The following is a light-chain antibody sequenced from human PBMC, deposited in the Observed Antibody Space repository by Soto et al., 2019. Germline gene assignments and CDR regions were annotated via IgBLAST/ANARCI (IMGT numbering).Light chain of an antibody. J-gene: IGKJ4*01. Sequence: EILVTQSPVTLSLSPGERATLSCRASQSVSSSYLAWYQQKPGQAPRLLIYGASSRATGIPDRFSGSGSGTDFTLTISRLEPEDFAVYYCQQYGSSPLTFGGGTKVDI. CDR1: QSVSSSY. CDR2: GAS. CDR3: QQYGSSPLT. V-gene: IGKV3-20*01.